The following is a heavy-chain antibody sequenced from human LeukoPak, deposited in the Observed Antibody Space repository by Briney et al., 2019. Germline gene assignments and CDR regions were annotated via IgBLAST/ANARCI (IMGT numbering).Heavy chain of an antibody. CDR3: ARGGRYNWNEDYFDY. Sequence: PSETLSLTCTVSGGSISSSSYYWGWIRQPPGKGLEWIGSIYYSGSTYYNPSLKSRVTISVDTSKNQFSLKLSSVTAAETAVYYCARGGRYNWNEDYFDYWGQGTLVTVSS. D-gene: IGHD1-1*01. J-gene: IGHJ4*02. V-gene: IGHV4-39*07. CDR1: GGSISSSSYY. CDR2: IYYSGST.